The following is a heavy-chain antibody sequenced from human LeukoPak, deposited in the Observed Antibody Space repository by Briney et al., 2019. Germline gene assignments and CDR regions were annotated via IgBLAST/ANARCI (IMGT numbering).Heavy chain of an antibody. J-gene: IGHJ4*02. V-gene: IGHV3-15*01. Sequence: GGSLRLSCAASGFTFSNAWMSWVRQAPGKGLEWVGCIKSKTDGGTTDYAAPVKGRFTISRDDSKNTLYLQMNSLKTEDTAVYYCTTVSFSGYWGQGTLVTVSS. D-gene: IGHD1-26*01. CDR3: TTVSFSGY. CDR1: GFTFSNAW. CDR2: IKSKTDGGTT.